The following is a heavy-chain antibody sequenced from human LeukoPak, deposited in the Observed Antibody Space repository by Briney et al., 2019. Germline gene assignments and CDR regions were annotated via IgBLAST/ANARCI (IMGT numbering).Heavy chain of an antibody. J-gene: IGHJ5*02. CDR2: IYPGDSDT. CDR3: ARHGGWFDP. V-gene: IGHV5-51*01. CDR1: RCSFTSYW. Sequence: GESQQISCQSSRCSFTSYWVSWVRQMPGKGLEWMGIIYPGDSDTRYSPSFQGQVTISADKSISTAYLQWSSLKASDTAMYYCARHGGWFDPWGQGTLVTVSS. D-gene: IGHD3-10*01.